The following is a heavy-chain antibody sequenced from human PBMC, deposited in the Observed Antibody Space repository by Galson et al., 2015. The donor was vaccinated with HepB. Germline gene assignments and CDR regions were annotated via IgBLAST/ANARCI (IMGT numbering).Heavy chain of an antibody. CDR1: GYSFTSYW. CDR3: ALNAYCGGDCYREDYYYMDV. CDR2: IYPGDSDT. V-gene: IGHV5-51*03. D-gene: IGHD2-21*01. Sequence: QSGAEVKKPGESLKISCKGSGYSFTSYWIGWVRQMPGKGLEWMGIIYPGDSDTRYSPSFQGQVTISADKSISTAYLQWSSLKASDTAMYYCALNAYCGGDCYREDYYYMDVWGKGTTVTVSS. J-gene: IGHJ6*03.